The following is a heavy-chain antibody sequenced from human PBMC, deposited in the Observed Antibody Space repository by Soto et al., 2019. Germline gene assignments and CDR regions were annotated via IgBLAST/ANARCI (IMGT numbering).Heavy chain of an antibody. D-gene: IGHD6-13*01. CDR3: ARDPIAAAGYYFDS. J-gene: IGHJ4*02. CDR2: IYYGGSA. Sequence: SETLSLTCTVSGGSINNYYWSWIRQSPGKGLEWITYIYYGGSATYNPSLRGRVTMSLDTSKNQFSLKLTSVTAADTALYFCARDPIAAAGYYFDSWGQGIPVTVS. CDR1: GGSINNYY. V-gene: IGHV4-59*01.